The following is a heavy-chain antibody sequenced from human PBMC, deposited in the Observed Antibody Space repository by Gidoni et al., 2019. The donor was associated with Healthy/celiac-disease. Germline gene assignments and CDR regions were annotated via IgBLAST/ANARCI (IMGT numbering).Heavy chain of an antibody. Sequence: QVQLQESGPGLVKPSETLSLTCTVSGGSISSYYWSWIRQPPGKGLEWIGYIYYSGSTNYNPSLKSRVTISVDTSKNQFSLKLSSVTAADTAVYYCAREGDGSGSPDWSNYYGMDVWGQGTTVTVSS. CDR1: GGSISSYY. D-gene: IGHD3-10*01. J-gene: IGHJ6*02. V-gene: IGHV4-59*01. CDR3: AREGDGSGSPDWSNYYGMDV. CDR2: IYYSGST.